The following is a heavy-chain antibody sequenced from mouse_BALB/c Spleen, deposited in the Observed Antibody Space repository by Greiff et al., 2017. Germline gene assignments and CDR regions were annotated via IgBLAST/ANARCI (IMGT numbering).Heavy chain of an antibody. V-gene: IGHV1S41*01. CDR1: GYTFTSYW. CDR2: IAPGSGST. Sequence: DLVKPGASVKLSCKASGYTFTSYWINWIKQRPGQGLEWIGRIAPGSGSTYYKEMFKGKATLTVDTSSSTAYIQLSSLSSEDSAVYFCARGGGNYEDYAMDYWGQGTSVTVSS. D-gene: IGHD2-1*01. J-gene: IGHJ4*01. CDR3: ARGGGNYEDYAMDY.